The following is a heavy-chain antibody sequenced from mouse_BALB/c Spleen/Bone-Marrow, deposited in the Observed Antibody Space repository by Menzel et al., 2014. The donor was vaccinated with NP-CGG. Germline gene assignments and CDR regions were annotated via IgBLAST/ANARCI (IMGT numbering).Heavy chain of an antibody. J-gene: IGHJ3*01. CDR1: GYTFSSYW. CDR2: ILPGSGNT. Sequence: QVQLQQPGTELMKPGASVKISCKATGYTFSSYWIEWVKQRPGHGLEWIGEILPGSGNTNYNENFKGKATFTADTSSNTAYMQLSSLTSEDSAVYYCARYHDYAWFAYWGQGTLVTVSA. V-gene: IGHV1-9*01. CDR3: ARYHDYAWFAY. D-gene: IGHD2-4*01.